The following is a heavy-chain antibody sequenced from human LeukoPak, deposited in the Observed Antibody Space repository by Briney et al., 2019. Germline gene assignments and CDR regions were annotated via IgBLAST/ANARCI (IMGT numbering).Heavy chain of an antibody. CDR2: IYTGGST. CDR3: ARSGSDYYDCSGYYDY. CDR1: GGSISSYY. Sequence: SETLSLTSTVSGGSISSYYWSWIRPPAGEGLEGIGRIYTGGSTNYNPSLKSRVTISVDTSKNPSSLKMSSVTAADTAVYYCARSGSDYYDCSGYYDYWGQGTLVTVSS. D-gene: IGHD3-22*01. J-gene: IGHJ4*02. V-gene: IGHV4-4*07.